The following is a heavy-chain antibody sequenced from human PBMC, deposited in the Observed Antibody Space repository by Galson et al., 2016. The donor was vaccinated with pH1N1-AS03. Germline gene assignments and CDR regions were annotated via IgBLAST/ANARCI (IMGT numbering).Heavy chain of an antibody. Sequence: SVKVSCKASEFTSPTSAVRWVRQARGQRLEWLAWIVVVSGATTYAQKFRVRLTISEDNSTKTLYLQMNSLRDEDTAVYYCARDRSYNQFDYWGQGILVTVSS. CDR3: ARDRSYNQFDY. D-gene: IGHD5-24*01. V-gene: IGHV1-58*01. CDR2: IVVVSGAT. J-gene: IGHJ4*02. CDR1: EFTSPTSA.